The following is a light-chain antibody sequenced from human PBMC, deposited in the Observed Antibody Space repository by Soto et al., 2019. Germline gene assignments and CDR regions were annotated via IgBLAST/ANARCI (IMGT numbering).Light chain of an antibody. Sequence: QSALTQPASVSGSPGQSITISCSGTSSDFNYYNSVSWYQHHPGKAPKLMIYNVSIRPSGVSSRFSGSKSGNTASLTISGLQAEDEADYYCTSYTSSSTYVFGTGTKVTVL. CDR3: TSYTSSSTYV. CDR2: NVS. V-gene: IGLV2-14*03. CDR1: SSDFNYYNS. J-gene: IGLJ1*01.